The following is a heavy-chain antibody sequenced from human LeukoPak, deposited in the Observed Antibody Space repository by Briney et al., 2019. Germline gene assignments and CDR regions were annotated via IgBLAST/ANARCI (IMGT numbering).Heavy chain of an antibody. CDR2: IYYSGAT. CDR1: GGSISSGIYY. CDR3: ARHEWQEVVRFDY. Sequence: PSETLSLTCTVSGGSISSGIYYWGWIRQSPGKGLEWIGTIYYSGATYYNPSVKSRLSISVDTSNNQFSLKLYSVTAADTGVYFCARHEWQEVVRFDYWGQGILVTVSS. V-gene: IGHV4-39*01. D-gene: IGHD6-13*01. J-gene: IGHJ4*02.